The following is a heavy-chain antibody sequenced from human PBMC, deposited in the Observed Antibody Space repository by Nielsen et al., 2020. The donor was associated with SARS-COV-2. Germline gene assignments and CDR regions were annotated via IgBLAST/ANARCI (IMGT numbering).Heavy chain of an antibody. V-gene: IGHV3-30*19. D-gene: IGHD3-3*01. J-gene: IGHJ5*02. Sequence: GESLKISCEASGFSINKFGMHWVRQAPGKGLDWVTFISYDGSVKYYADSVKGRFTISRDNSKNTLYLQMNSLRAEDTAVYYCARDGGNWFDPWGQGTLVTVSS. CDR2: ISYDGSVK. CDR3: ARDGGNWFDP. CDR1: GFSINKFG.